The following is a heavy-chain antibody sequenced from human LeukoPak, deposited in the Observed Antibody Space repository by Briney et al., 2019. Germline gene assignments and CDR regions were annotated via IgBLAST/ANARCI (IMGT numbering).Heavy chain of an antibody. J-gene: IGHJ3*02. CDR3: ARDFYYDSSGAEGDAFDI. Sequence: GGSLRLSCAASGFTFDDYGMSWVRQAPGKGLEWVSGINWNGGSTGYADSVKGRFTISRDNAKNSLYLQMNSLRAEDTALYYCARDFYYDSSGAEGDAFDIWGQGTMVTVSS. V-gene: IGHV3-20*04. CDR1: GFTFDDYG. D-gene: IGHD3-22*01. CDR2: INWNGGST.